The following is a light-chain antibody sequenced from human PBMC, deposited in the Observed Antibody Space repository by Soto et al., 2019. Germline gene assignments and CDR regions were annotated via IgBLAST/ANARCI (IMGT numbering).Light chain of an antibody. Sequence: EIVLTQSPGTLSLSPGERATLSCRASQSVSSSYLAWYPQKPGQAPRLLIYGASSRATGIPDRFSGSGSGTDFTLTISRLEPEEFAVYYCQQYGSSPLYTFGQGTKLEIK. J-gene: IGKJ2*01. V-gene: IGKV3-20*01. CDR3: QQYGSSPLYT. CDR1: QSVSSSY. CDR2: GAS.